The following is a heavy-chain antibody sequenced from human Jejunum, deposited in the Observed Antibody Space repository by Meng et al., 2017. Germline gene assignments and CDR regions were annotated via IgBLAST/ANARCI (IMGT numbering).Heavy chain of an antibody. Sequence: QLQLLQWGAGSLKPSETLSLTCTVYADSFTDYYRNWIRQPPGKGLEWIGEIHHSGSTNYNPSLESRVTMSGDTSRKQFSLRLSSVTAADTAVYYCARRIRGGSYLGWGQGTLVTVSS. CDR3: ARRIRGGSYLG. J-gene: IGHJ4*02. CDR1: ADSFTDYY. CDR2: IHHSGST. D-gene: IGHD1-26*01. V-gene: IGHV4-34*01.